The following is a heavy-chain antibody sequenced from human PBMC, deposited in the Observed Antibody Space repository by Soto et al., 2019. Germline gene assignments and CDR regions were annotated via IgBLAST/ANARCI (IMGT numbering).Heavy chain of an antibody. CDR2: IIPIFGTA. Sequence: GASVKVSCKASGGTFSSYAISWVRQAPGQGLEWMGGIIPIFGTANYAQKFQGRVTITADESTSTAYMELSSPRSEDTAVYYCARVRFLEWSRNWFDPWGQGTLVTVSS. CDR3: ARVRFLEWSRNWFDP. CDR1: GGTFSSYA. V-gene: IGHV1-69*13. D-gene: IGHD3-3*01. J-gene: IGHJ5*02.